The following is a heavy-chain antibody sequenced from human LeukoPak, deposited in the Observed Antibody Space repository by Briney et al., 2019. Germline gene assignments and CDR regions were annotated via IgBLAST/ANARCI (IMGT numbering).Heavy chain of an antibody. V-gene: IGHV3-23*01. D-gene: IGHD3-22*01. CDR2: GSGSGEST. CDR3: ALTPGVAYYDSSGYYQLGFDY. J-gene: IGHJ4*02. CDR1: GGTFSSWA. Sequence: GWSLRLSCTASGGTFSSWAMRWVRQAPGKGLKRVSGGSGSGESTYYADSVKRPFTISRDNSKNRLYLQMNVLRAADTAVYYCALTPGVAYYDSSGYYQLGFDYWGQGTLVTVSS.